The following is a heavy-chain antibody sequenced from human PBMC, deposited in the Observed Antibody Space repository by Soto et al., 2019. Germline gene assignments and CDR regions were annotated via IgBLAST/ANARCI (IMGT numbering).Heavy chain of an antibody. Sequence: GESLKISCAASGFTFSSYAMSWVRQAPGKGLEWVSAISGSGGSTYYADSVKGRFTISRDNSKNTLYLQMNSLRAEDTAVYYCARGENYDFWSGTLFDYWGQGTLVTVSS. V-gene: IGHV3-23*01. J-gene: IGHJ4*02. D-gene: IGHD3-3*01. CDR1: GFTFSSYA. CDR3: ARGENYDFWSGTLFDY. CDR2: ISGSGGST.